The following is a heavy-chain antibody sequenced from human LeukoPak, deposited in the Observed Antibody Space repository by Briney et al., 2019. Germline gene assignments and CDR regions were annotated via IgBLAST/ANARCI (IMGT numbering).Heavy chain of an antibody. D-gene: IGHD5-12*01. J-gene: IGHJ4*03. CDR3: ARDSGHTGYDLLDY. Sequence: GGSLRLSCADSGVTFNSYWMGWVRQTPGKGLEWVANIKHDGSEKYYVDSVEGRFTISRDNAKKSLFLQMNSLRAEDTAVYYCARDSGHTGYDLLDYWGQGTTVTVSS. CDR2: IKHDGSEK. CDR1: GVTFNSYW. V-gene: IGHV3-7*01.